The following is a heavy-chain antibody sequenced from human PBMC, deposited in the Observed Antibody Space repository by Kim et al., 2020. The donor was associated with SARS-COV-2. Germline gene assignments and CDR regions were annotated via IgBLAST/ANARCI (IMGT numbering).Heavy chain of an antibody. D-gene: IGHD2-2*01. CDR1: GGSISSSNW. CDR2: IYNSGST. J-gene: IGHJ2*01. V-gene: IGHV4-4*02. CDR3: AREAYHCSSTSCYGYFDL. Sequence: SETLSLTCAVSGGSISSSNWWSWVRQPPGKGLEWIGEIYNSGSTNYNPSLKSRVTISVDKAKNQFSLKLSSVTAADTAVYYCAREAYHCSSTSCYGYFDLWGRGTLVTVSS.